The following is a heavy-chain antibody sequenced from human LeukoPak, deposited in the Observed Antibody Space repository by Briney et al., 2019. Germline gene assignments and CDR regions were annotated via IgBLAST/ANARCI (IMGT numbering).Heavy chain of an antibody. CDR3: AKATKIYNSPFDY. J-gene: IGHJ4*02. CDR1: GFTFDDYA. V-gene: IGHV3-43D*03. D-gene: IGHD1-1*01. CDR2: INWSGGST. Sequence: PGGSLRLSCAASGFTFDDYAMHWVRQAPGKGLEWVSLINWSGGSTYYTDSVKGRFTISGDNIKNSLYLQMNNLRPEDTALYYCAKATKIYNSPFDYCGQGTLVTVSS.